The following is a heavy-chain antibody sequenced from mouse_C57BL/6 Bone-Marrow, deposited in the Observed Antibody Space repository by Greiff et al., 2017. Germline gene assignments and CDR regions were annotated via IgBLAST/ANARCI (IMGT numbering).Heavy chain of an antibody. J-gene: IGHJ1*03. Sequence: EVQLVESGGGLVQPKGSLKLSCAASGFSFNTYAMNWVRQAPGKGLEWVARIRSKSNNYATYYADSVKDRFTISRDDSESMLYLQMNNLKTEDTAMYYCVRHDEYDGDWYFDVWGTGTTVTVSS. CDR1: GFSFNTYA. V-gene: IGHV10-1*01. CDR3: VRHDEYDGDWYFDV. CDR2: IRSKSNNYAT. D-gene: IGHD2-4*01.